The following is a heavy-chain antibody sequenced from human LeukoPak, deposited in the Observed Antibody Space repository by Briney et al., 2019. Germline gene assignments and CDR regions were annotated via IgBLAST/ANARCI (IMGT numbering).Heavy chain of an antibody. D-gene: IGHD3-3*01. CDR2: IKEDGTET. V-gene: IGHV3-7*01. CDR1: GFMFSSNW. Sequence: GGSLRLSCAASGFMFSSNWMSWVRLAPGKGLEWVANIKEDGTETYYVDSVKGRFTISRDNAKNSLYLQMNSLRDEDTAVYYCARDLPGNRLRFLEWMDYYGMDVWGQGTTVTVSS. CDR3: ARDLPGNRLRFLEWMDYYGMDV. J-gene: IGHJ6*02.